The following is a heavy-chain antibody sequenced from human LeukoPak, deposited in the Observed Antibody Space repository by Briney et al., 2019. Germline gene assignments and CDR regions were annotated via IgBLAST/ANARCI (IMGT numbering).Heavy chain of an antibody. Sequence: PGGSLRLSCAASGFTVSSNYMSWVRQAPGKGLEWVSVIYSGGSTYYADSVKGRFTISRDNCKNTLYLQMNSLRAEDTAVYYCAREVRGSYVDYWGQGTLVTVSS. J-gene: IGHJ4*02. CDR3: AREVRGSYVDY. CDR2: IYSGGST. CDR1: GFTVSSNY. V-gene: IGHV3-53*01. D-gene: IGHD1-26*01.